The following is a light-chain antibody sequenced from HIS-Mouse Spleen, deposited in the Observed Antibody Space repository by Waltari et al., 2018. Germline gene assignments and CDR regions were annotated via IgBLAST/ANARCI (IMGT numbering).Light chain of an antibody. V-gene: IGKV2-28*01. CDR3: MQALQTPFT. CDR2: LGS. J-gene: IGKJ3*01. Sequence: DIGMTQSLLSLPVTPGDPASISCRSSQSLLHSNGYNYLDWYLQKPGQSPQLLIYLGSNRASGVPDRFSGSGSGTDFTLKISRVEAEDVGVYYCMQALQTPFTFGPGTKVDIK. CDR1: QSLLHSNGYNY.